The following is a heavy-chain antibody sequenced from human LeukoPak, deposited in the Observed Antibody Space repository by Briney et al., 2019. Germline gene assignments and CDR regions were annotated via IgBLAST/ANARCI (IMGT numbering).Heavy chain of an antibody. CDR3: TRFYGDYVRIYYFDY. CDR2: IRSKAYGGTT. D-gene: IGHD4-17*01. Sequence: GRSLRLSCTASGFTFGDYAMSWFRQAPGKGLEWVGFIRSKAYGGTTEYAASVKGRFTISRDDSKSIAYLQMNSLKTEDTAVYYCTRFYGDYVRIYYFDYWGQGTLVTVSS. V-gene: IGHV3-49*03. CDR1: GFTFGDYA. J-gene: IGHJ4*02.